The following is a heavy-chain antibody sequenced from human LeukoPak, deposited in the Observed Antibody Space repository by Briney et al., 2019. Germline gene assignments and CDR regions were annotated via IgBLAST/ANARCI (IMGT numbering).Heavy chain of an antibody. CDR3: ARTPPDYDPDKYYFDY. CDR1: GYTFTSYG. V-gene: IGHV1-18*01. CDR2: ISAYNGNT. D-gene: IGHD4-17*01. Sequence: ASVKVSCMASGYTFTSYGISWVRQAPGQGLEWMGWISAYNGNTNYAQKLQGRVTMTTDTSTSTAYMELRSLRSDDTAVYYCARTPPDYDPDKYYFDYWGQGTLVTVSS. J-gene: IGHJ4*02.